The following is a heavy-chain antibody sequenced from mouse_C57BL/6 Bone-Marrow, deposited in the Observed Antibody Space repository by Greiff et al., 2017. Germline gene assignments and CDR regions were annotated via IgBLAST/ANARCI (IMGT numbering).Heavy chain of an antibody. D-gene: IGHD1-1*01. CDR1: GYTFTDYY. J-gene: IGHJ1*03. CDR3: EREGGYYYGSSWYFDV. CDR2: INPNNGGT. V-gene: IGHV1-26*01. Sequence: VQLQQSGPELVKPGASVKISCKASGYTFTDYYMNWVKQSHGKSLEWIGDINPNNGGTSYNQKFKGKATLTVDKSSSTAYMELRSLTSEDSAVYDCEREGGYYYGSSWYFDVWGTGTTVTVAS.